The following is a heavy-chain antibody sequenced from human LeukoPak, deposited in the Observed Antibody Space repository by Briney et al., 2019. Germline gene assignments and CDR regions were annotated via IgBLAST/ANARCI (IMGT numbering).Heavy chain of an antibody. V-gene: IGHV4-61*02. CDR2: IHASGNT. D-gene: IGHD5-18*01. CDR3: ARDLGYGYYFYYYLDV. J-gene: IGHJ6*03. CDR1: GGSISSYY. Sequence: SQTLSLTCTVSGGSISSYYWTWIRQPAGKGLEYLGRIHASGNTYYNPSLNSRVAISIDTSKNQFTLKVSSVAAADTAVYYCARDLGYGYYFYYYLDVWGKGTTVTVSS.